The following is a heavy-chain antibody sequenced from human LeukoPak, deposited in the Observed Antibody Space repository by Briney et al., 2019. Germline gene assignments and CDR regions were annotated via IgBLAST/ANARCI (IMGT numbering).Heavy chain of an antibody. D-gene: IGHD3-3*01. CDR3: ARDRYYDFWSGYRHGLGGHYYMDV. V-gene: IGHV4-39*07. CDR2: IYYSGTT. Sequence: PSETLSLTCTVSGGSIRSSSYFWGWIRQPPGEGLGWLGSIYYSGTTSYNPSLKSRVTISVDTSKNQFSLKRSSVTAADTAVYYCARDRYYDFWSGYRHGLGGHYYMDVWGKGTTVTVSS. J-gene: IGHJ6*03. CDR1: GGSIRSSSYF.